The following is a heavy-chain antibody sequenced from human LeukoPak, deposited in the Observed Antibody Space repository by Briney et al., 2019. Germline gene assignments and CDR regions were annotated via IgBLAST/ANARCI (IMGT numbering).Heavy chain of an antibody. Sequence: GGSLRLSCGASGITFSSYSMNWVRQAPGKGLEWVSYISSSGSTKYYADSVKGRFTVSRDNARNSLYLQMNSLRAENTAVYFCARGGLSIMGYWGQGTLVTVSS. J-gene: IGHJ4*02. CDR2: ISSSGSTK. CDR1: GITFSSYS. V-gene: IGHV3-48*01. CDR3: ARGGLSIMGY. D-gene: IGHD2/OR15-2a*01.